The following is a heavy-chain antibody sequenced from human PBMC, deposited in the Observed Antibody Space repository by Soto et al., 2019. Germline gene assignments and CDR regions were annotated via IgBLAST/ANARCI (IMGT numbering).Heavy chain of an antibody. CDR3: ASRCSSTRCLDL. CDR2: ISGYNGNT. V-gene: IGHV1-18*01. D-gene: IGHD2-2*01. CDR1: GYTFTSYG. Sequence: QVQLVQSGAEVKKPGASVKVSCKASGYTFTSYGICWVRQAPGQGLEWMGWISGYNGNTNYAQNLQGRVTMTTDTSTRTVSMELRSLRSDDTAVSYGASRCSSTRCLDLWGRGTLVIVSS. J-gene: IGHJ2*01.